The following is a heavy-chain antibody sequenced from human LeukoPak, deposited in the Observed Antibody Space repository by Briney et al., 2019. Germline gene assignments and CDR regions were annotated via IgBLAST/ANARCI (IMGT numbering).Heavy chain of an antibody. Sequence: SETLSLTCTVSGYSISSGYYWGWIRQPPGKGLEWIGSIYHSGSTYYNPSLKSRVTISVDTSKNQFSLKLSSVTAADTAVYYCARVPPLAVAGYHYFDYWGQGTLVTVSS. CDR3: ARVPPLAVAGYHYFDY. CDR2: IYHSGST. D-gene: IGHD6-19*01. J-gene: IGHJ4*02. CDR1: GYSISSGYY. V-gene: IGHV4-38-2*02.